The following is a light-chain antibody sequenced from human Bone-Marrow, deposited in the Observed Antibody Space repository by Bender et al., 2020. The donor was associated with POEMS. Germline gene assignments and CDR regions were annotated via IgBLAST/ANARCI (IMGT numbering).Light chain of an antibody. Sequence: SYELTQPPSVSVSPGQTASITCSGDKLGDKYACWYQQKPGQSPVLIIYQDTKRPSGIPERFSGSYSGNTATLTISGTQAVDEADYFCQAWDNSNVVFGGGTKLTVL. J-gene: IGLJ2*01. V-gene: IGLV3-1*01. CDR3: QAWDNSNVV. CDR2: QDT. CDR1: KLGDKY.